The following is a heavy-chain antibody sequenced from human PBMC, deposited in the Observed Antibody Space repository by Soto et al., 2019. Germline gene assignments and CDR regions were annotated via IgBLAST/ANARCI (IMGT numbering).Heavy chain of an antibody. CDR2: ISYRGSA. CDR1: GGSISGGGYY. D-gene: IGHD2-15*01. Sequence: PSETLSLTCTVSGGSISGGGYYWSWIRQHPGKGLEWIGYISYRGSAYYSPSLKSRVTISVDTSKNQFSLKVNSVTAADTAVYYCARRMQNYYTMGVWGQGTTVTVSS. J-gene: IGHJ6*02. CDR3: ARRMQNYYTMGV. V-gene: IGHV4-31*02.